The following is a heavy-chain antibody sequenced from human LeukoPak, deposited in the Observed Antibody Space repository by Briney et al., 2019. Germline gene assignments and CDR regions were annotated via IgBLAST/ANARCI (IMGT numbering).Heavy chain of an antibody. J-gene: IGHJ4*02. CDR3: TRGGLGATFF. CDR1: GFTFGDYA. V-gene: IGHV3-49*04. CDR2: IRRKADGGAT. D-gene: IGHD1-26*01. Sequence: GGSLRLSCTASGFTFGDYAMSWVRQAPGKGLEWVGFIRRKADGGATAYAASVRGRFTISRDDSKSIAYLQMNSLKTEDTAVYYCTRGGLGATFFWGQGTLVTVSS.